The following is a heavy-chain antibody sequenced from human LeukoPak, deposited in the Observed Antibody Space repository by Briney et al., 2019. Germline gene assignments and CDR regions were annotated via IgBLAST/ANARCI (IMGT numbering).Heavy chain of an antibody. CDR1: AFTLSDYS. CDR2: ISGRSSTI. Sequence: GGSLRLSCAASAFTLSDYSMNWVRQAPGKGLEWVSYISGRSSTIYYADSVKGRFTISRDNAKNSMYLQMNSLRAEDTAVYYCARDRIKSGSYYFDYWGQGTLVTVSS. CDR3: ARDRIKSGSYYFDY. J-gene: IGHJ4*02. D-gene: IGHD1-26*01. V-gene: IGHV3-48*01.